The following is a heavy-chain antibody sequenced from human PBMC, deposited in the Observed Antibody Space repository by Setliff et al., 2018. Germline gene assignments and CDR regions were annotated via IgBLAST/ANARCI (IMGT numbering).Heavy chain of an antibody. J-gene: IGHJ4*02. Sequence: GESLTISCAASGITLRTYSLNWVRQAPGRGLEWISFISSDSRTTYYADSVKGRFTISRDNDKNTLDLLMNSLRAEDSAMYYCTRGTFSDFWSGDYYDYWGQGTLVTVSS. V-gene: IGHV3-48*01. CDR2: ISSDSRTT. CDR3: TRGTFSDFWSGDYYDY. D-gene: IGHD3-3*01. CDR1: GITLRTYS.